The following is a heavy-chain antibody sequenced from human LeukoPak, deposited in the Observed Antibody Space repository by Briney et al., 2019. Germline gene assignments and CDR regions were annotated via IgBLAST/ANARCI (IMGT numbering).Heavy chain of an antibody. V-gene: IGHV3-11*05. CDR1: GFTFSDHY. CDR2: ISSSSSYT. J-gene: IGHJ4*02. CDR3: ARDLSNYDILTGYYIFDY. Sequence: GGSLRLSCAASGFTFSDHYMSWIRQAPGKGLEWVSYISSSSSYTNYADSVRGRFTISRDNAKNSLYLQMNSLRAEDTAVYYCARDLSNYDILTGYYIFDYWGQGTLVTVSS. D-gene: IGHD3-9*01.